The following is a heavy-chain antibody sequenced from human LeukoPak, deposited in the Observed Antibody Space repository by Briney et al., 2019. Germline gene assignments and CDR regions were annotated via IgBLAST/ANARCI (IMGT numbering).Heavy chain of an antibody. CDR1: RFTFSNYD. CDR3: ARRNWGSGGGFDV. CDR2: IGTGFHT. Sequence: PGGSLRLSCAASRFTFSNYDMHWVRQVTGKGLEWVSAIGTGFHTSYADSVDGRFTISRENAKNSLYLQMNSLRAGDTAVYYCARRNWGSGGGFDVWGQGTVVTVSS. J-gene: IGHJ3*01. V-gene: IGHV3-13*01. D-gene: IGHD7-27*01.